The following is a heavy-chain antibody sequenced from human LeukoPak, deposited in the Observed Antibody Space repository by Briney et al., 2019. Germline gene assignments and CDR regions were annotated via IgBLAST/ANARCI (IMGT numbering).Heavy chain of an antibody. CDR2: ISGSGDTT. CDR3: ANQLAQALSSDDY. Sequence: GGSLRLSCAASGFTFSSSAMSWVRQAPGKGLDWVSAISGSGDTTYYADSVKGRFTNSRDNSKNTLYLQMNSLRAEDTAVYYCANQLAQALSSDDYWGQGTLVAVSS. D-gene: IGHD1-1*01. V-gene: IGHV3-23*01. J-gene: IGHJ4*02. CDR1: GFTFSSSA.